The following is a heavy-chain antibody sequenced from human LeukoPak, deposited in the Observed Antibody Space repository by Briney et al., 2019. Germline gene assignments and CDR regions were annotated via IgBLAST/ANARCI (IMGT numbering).Heavy chain of an antibody. V-gene: IGHV3-30*03. J-gene: IGHJ4*02. CDR1: GFTFSSYA. Sequence: PGGSLRLSCAASGFTFSSYAMSWVRQAPGKGLEWVAVISYDGSNKYYADSVKGRFTISRDNSKNTLYLQMNSLRAEDTAVYYCGRFDYWGQGTLVTVSS. CDR3: GRFDY. CDR2: ISYDGSNK.